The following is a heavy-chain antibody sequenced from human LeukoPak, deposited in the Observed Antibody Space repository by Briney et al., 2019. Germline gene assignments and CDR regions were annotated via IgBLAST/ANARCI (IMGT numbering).Heavy chain of an antibody. Sequence: GGSLRLSCAASGFTFSNAWMSWVRQAPGKGLEWVGRIKSKTDGGTTDYAAPVKGRFTISRDDSKNTLYLQMNSLKTEDTAVFYCTTDRRQIAVAGPDDYWGQGTLVTVSS. D-gene: IGHD6-19*01. CDR1: GFTFSNAW. J-gene: IGHJ4*02. V-gene: IGHV3-15*01. CDR2: IKSKTDGGTT. CDR3: TTDRRQIAVAGPDDY.